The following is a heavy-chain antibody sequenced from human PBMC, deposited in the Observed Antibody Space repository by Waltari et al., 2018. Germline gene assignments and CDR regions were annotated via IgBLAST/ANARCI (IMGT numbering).Heavy chain of an antibody. J-gene: IGHJ4*02. D-gene: IGHD1-26*01. V-gene: IGHV4-39*07. CDR1: GGSISSSSYY. CDR3: ARDAVGATLDY. Sequence: QLQLQESAPGLVKPSETLSLTCTVSGGSISSSSYYWGWIRQPPGKGLEWIGRIHYSGSTIYNPSLKIRVTISVDTSKNQFSLKLSSVTAADTAGYYLARDAVGATLDYLGQGTLVTVSS. CDR2: IHYSGST.